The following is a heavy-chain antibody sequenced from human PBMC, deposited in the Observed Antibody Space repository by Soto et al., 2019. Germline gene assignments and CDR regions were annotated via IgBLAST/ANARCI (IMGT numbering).Heavy chain of an antibody. CDR2: IYYSGST. CDR3: ARDRQQLVRNYYYGMDV. V-gene: IGHV4-31*03. Sequence: PSETLSLTCTVSGGSISSGGYYWSWIRQHPGKGLEWIGYIYYSGSTYYNPSLKSRVTISVDTSKNQFSLKLSSVTAADTAVYYCARDRQQLVRNYYYGMDVWGQGTTVTVSS. CDR1: GGSISSGGYY. J-gene: IGHJ6*02. D-gene: IGHD6-13*01.